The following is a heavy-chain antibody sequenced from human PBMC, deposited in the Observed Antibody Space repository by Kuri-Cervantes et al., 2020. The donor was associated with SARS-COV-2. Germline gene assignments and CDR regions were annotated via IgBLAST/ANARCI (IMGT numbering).Heavy chain of an antibody. CDR3: ARDLQIAVVEGAFDI. Sequence: ASVKVSCKASGYTFTGYYMHWVRQAPGQGLEWMGWINPNSGGTNYAQKFQGRVTMTRDTSISTAYMELRRLRSDDTAVYYCARDLQIAVVEGAFDIWGQGTMVTVSS. CDR2: INPNSGGT. CDR1: GYTFTGYY. V-gene: IGHV1-2*02. J-gene: IGHJ3*02. D-gene: IGHD6-19*01.